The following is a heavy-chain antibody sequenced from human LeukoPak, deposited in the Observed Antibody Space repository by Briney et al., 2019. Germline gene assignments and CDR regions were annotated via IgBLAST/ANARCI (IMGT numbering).Heavy chain of an antibody. V-gene: IGHV3-30*04. CDR3: ARPRGYDSSGYWDHDAFDI. D-gene: IGHD3-22*01. CDR1: GFTFSSYA. CDR2: ISYDGSNK. Sequence: GGSLRPSCAASGFTFSSYAMHWVRQAPGKGLEWVAVISYDGSNKYYADSVKGRFTISRDNSKNTLYLQMNSLRAEDTAVYYCARPRGYDSSGYWDHDAFDIWGQGTMVTVSS. J-gene: IGHJ3*02.